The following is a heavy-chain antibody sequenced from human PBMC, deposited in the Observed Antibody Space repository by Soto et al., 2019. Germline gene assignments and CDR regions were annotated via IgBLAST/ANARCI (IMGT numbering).Heavy chain of an antibody. V-gene: IGHV1-46*03. Sequence: ASVKVSCKASGYTLTSYYMHWVRQSPGQGLEWMGIINPNGGSTSYAQKFQGRVTMTRDTSTSTVYMELSSLRSEDTAVYYCAREAYSGYGNGDFDIWGQGTMVNVS. CDR1: GYTLTSYY. J-gene: IGHJ3*02. CDR3: AREAYSGYGNGDFDI. CDR2: INPNGGST. D-gene: IGHD5-12*01.